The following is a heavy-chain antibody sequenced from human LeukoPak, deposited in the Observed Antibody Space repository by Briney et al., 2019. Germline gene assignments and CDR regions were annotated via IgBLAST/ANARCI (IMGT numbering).Heavy chain of an antibody. D-gene: IGHD2-21*02. J-gene: IGHJ4*02. CDR2: LVVGSSNT. CDR1: GITFVRSA. Sequence: SVRVSCKASGITFVRSAIQWVRQARGQPPEWIGWLVVGSSNTNYAQKFQDRVTITRDMSTSTAYMELSRLTSEDTAVYYCAADGCGGDCTLAYWGQGTLVSVSS. V-gene: IGHV1-58*02. CDR3: AADGCGGDCTLAY.